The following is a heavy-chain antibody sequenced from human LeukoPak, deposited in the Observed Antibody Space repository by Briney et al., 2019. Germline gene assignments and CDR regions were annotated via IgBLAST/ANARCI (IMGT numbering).Heavy chain of an antibody. D-gene: IGHD3-22*01. CDR3: AREPPHYYDSSGPIGY. Sequence: ASVKVSCKASGYTFTSYYMHWVRQAPGQGLEWMGIINPSGGSTSYAQKFQGRVTMTRDTSTSTVYMELSSLRSDDTAVYYCAREPPHYYDSSGPIGYWGQGTLVTVSS. J-gene: IGHJ4*02. V-gene: IGHV1-46*01. CDR1: GYTFTSYY. CDR2: INPSGGST.